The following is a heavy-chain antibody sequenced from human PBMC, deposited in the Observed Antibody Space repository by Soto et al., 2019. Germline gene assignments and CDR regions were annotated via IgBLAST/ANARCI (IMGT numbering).Heavy chain of an antibody. J-gene: IGHJ4*02. Sequence: GGSLRLSCAASGLIFSNYAMTWVRQAPGKGLEWVSTISGNGGETFYADSVEGRFTISRDNSENTVYLQMNRLRAEDTAVYYCTKGGHASFYDFWGQGTLVTVPS. V-gene: IGHV3-23*01. D-gene: IGHD3-3*01. CDR2: ISGNGGET. CDR3: TKGGHASFYDF. CDR1: GLIFSNYA.